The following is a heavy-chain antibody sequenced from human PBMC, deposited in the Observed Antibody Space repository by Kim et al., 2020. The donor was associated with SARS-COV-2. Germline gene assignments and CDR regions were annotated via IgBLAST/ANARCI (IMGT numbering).Heavy chain of an antibody. CDR2: ISSSSSYI. V-gene: IGHV3-21*01. CDR1: GFTFSSYS. CDR3: ASATGTTGRPFDY. J-gene: IGHJ4*02. Sequence: GGSLRLSCAASGFTFSSYSMNWVRQAPGKGLEWVSSISSSSSYIYYADSVKGRFTISRDNAKNSLYLQMNSLRAEDTAVYYCASATGTTGRPFDYWGQGTLVTVSS. D-gene: IGHD1-1*01.